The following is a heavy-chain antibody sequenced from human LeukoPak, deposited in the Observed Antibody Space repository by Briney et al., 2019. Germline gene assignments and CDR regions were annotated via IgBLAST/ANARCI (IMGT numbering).Heavy chain of an antibody. D-gene: IGHD5-24*01. Sequence: GGSLRLSCAASGFTFSSYAMHWVRQAPGKGLEWVAVISHDGSNKYYADSVKGRFTISRDNSKNTLYLQMNSLRDEDTAIYYCARDLKMKYCDFWGQGTLVTVSS. V-gene: IGHV3-30*04. CDR2: ISHDGSNK. CDR3: ARDLKMKYCDF. CDR1: GFTFSSYA. J-gene: IGHJ4*02.